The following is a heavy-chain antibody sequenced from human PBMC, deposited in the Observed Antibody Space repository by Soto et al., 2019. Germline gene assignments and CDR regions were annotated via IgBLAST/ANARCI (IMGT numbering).Heavy chain of an antibody. J-gene: IGHJ4*02. CDR1: GFSLSTSGMR. CDR2: IDWDDDK. Sequence: SGPTLVNPTQTLTLTCTFSGFSLSTSGMRVSWIRQPPGKALEWLARIDWDDDKFYSTSLKTRLTISKDTSKNQVVLTMTNMDPVDTATYYCAREPSPYYYGSGSYYGSAFDYWGQGTLVTVS. V-gene: IGHV2-70*04. D-gene: IGHD3-10*01. CDR3: AREPSPYYYGSGSYYGSAFDY.